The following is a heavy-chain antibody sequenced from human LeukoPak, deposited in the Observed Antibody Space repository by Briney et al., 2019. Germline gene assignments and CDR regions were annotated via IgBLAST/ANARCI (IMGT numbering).Heavy chain of an antibody. Sequence: TGGSLRLSCAASGFTFSTYWMHWVRQAPGKGLAWVSRIDTDGSDTTYADSVKGRFTISRDNAKNTLYLQMNSLRAEDTAVYYCVRDRYPSAREFDYWGQGNLVTVSS. CDR1: GFTFSTYW. D-gene: IGHD1-1*01. J-gene: IGHJ4*02. CDR3: VRDRYPSAREFDY. V-gene: IGHV3-74*01. CDR2: IDTDGSDT.